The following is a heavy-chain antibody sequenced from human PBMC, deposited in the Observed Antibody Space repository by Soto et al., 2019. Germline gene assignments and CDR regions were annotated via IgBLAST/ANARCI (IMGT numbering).Heavy chain of an antibody. Sequence: PGGSLRLSCAASGFTFSSYGMHWVRQAPGKGLEWVAVISYDGSNKYYADSVKGRFTISRDNSKNTLYLQVNSLRAEDTAVYYCAKAPNTMASLDIWGQGTMVTVSS. CDR1: GFTFSSYG. CDR2: ISYDGSNK. J-gene: IGHJ3*02. D-gene: IGHD3-10*01. CDR3: AKAPNTMASLDI. V-gene: IGHV3-30*18.